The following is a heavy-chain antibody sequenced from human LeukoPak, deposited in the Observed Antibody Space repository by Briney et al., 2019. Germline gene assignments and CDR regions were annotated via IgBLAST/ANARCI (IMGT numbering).Heavy chain of an antibody. Sequence: ASETLFFNGTGSRGNTRYYRFWSQQSPGKGLEWGGYIYNTGTTNYNPSLKSRATMSVDTSKSQFSLKLSSVTSADTAVYYCAAGGYCGASSCSPPLLDSWGQGSLVTVSS. V-gene: IGHV4-59*01. CDR2: IYNTGTT. D-gene: IGHD2-21*01. J-gene: IGHJ4*02. CDR1: RGNTRYY. CDR3: AAGGYCGASSCSPPLLDS.